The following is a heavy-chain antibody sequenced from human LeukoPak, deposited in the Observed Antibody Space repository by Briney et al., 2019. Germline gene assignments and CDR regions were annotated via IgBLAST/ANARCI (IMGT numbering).Heavy chain of an antibody. D-gene: IGHD6-13*01. Sequence: PSETLSLTCTVSGGSISSGSYYWSWIRQPAGKGLEWIGRIYTSGSTNYNPSLKSRVTISVDTSKNQFSLKLSSVTAADTAVYYCAREAREFYSSSWYYFDYWGQGTLVTVSS. CDR1: GGSISSGSYY. J-gene: IGHJ4*02. CDR2: IYTSGST. CDR3: AREAREFYSSSWYYFDY. V-gene: IGHV4-61*02.